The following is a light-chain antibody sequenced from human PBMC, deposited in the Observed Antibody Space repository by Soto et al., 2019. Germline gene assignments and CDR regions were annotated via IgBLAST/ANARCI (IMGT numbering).Light chain of an antibody. V-gene: IGLV2-14*01. CDR3: SSYNSSSTYV. Sequence: QSVLTQPASVSGSPGQSITISCTGTSSDVGGYNYVSWYQQHPGKAPKLMIYDVSNRPSGVSNRFSGSKSGNTASLTISGLQAEDEADYYCSSYNSSSTYVFGPVTRSPS. CDR2: DVS. CDR1: SSDVGGYNY. J-gene: IGLJ1*01.